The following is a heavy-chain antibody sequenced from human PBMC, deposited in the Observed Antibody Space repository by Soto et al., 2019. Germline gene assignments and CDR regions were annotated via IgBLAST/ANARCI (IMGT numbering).Heavy chain of an antibody. V-gene: IGHV5-51*01. D-gene: IGHD3-16*01. J-gene: IGHJ4*02. CDR3: ARLTRGGDNPKPSYFDY. CDR1: GYSFTSYW. Sequence: GESLKISCKGSGYSFTSYWIGWVRQMPGKGLEWMGIIYPGDSDTRYSPSFQGQVTISADKSISTAYLQWSSLKASDTAMYYCARLTRGGDNPKPSYFDYWGQGTLVTVSS. CDR2: IYPGDSDT.